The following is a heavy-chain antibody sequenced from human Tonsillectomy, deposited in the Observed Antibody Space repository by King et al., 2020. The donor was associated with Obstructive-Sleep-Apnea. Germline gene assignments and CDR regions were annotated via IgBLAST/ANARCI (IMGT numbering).Heavy chain of an antibody. D-gene: IGHD2-15*01. Sequence: ITLKESGPTLVRPTQTLTLTCTFSGFSLSTSAVGVGWIRQPPGKALEWLALIYWDDDKRYTPSLKNRLTITKDTSKNQVVLTLTSMDPVDTATYFCVHSDRILFDYWGQGTLVSVSS. V-gene: IGHV2-5*02. CDR2: IYWDDDK. J-gene: IGHJ4*02. CDR1: GFSLSTSAVG. CDR3: VHSDRILFDY.